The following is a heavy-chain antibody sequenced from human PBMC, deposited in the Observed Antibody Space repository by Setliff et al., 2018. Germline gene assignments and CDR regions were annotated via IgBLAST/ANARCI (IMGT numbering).Heavy chain of an antibody. D-gene: IGHD2-2*01. Sequence: PGESLRLSCAASGFTFSTYAMSWIRQPPGKGLEWIGEINHTGSTNYSPSLKSRVTISVDTSKNQFSLKLTSVTAADTAVYYCARGYCSSPSCFFAGWFDPWGQGTLVTVSS. J-gene: IGHJ5*02. CDR3: ARGYCSSPSCFFAGWFDP. CDR2: INHTGST. V-gene: IGHV4-34*01. CDR1: GFTFSTYA.